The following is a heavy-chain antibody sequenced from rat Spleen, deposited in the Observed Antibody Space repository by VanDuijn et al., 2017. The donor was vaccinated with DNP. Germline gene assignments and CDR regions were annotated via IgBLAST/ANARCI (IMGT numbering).Heavy chain of an antibody. D-gene: IGHD1-12*01. Sequence: EVQLVESGGDLVQPGRSLKLSCVASGFTFNNYWMTWIRQVPGKGLEWVASITNSGGSTYYRDSVRGRVTISRDNAKSILYLQMVSLRSEDTATYSCAGHDYDVPSDYYAMDAWGQGTSVTVSS. J-gene: IGHJ4*01. CDR3: AGHDYDVPSDYYAMDA. V-gene: IGHV5-31*01. CDR1: GFTFNNYW. CDR2: ITNSGGST.